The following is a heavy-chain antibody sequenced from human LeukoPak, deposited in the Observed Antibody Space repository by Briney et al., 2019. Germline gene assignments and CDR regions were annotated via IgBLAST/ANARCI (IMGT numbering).Heavy chain of an antibody. CDR2: ISDDGRDT. CDR1: GFTFSTFP. CDR3: ARVGRVSIYPSYMDV. J-gene: IGHJ6*03. D-gene: IGHD6-6*01. V-gene: IGHV3-30*04. Sequence: GTSLRLSCEASGFTFSTFPMHWVRQTPDKRLEWVAVISDDGRDTYYADSVKGRFTISRDNSKNTLYLQMNSQSPEDTAVVYCARVGRVSIYPSYMDVWGKGTTVTVSS.